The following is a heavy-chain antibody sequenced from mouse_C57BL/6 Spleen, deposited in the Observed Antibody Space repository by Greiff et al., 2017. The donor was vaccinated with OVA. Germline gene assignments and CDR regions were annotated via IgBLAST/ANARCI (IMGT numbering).Heavy chain of an antibody. CDR3: AVYSNYAMDY. CDR1: GYTFTSYG. D-gene: IGHD2-5*01. CDR2: IYPRSGNT. J-gene: IGHJ4*01. Sequence: QVQLKQSGAELARPGASVKLSCKASGYTFTSYGISWVKQRPGQGLEWIGEIYPRSGNTYYNEKFKGKATLTADKSSSTAYMELRSLTSEDSAVYFCAVYSNYAMDYWGQGTSVTVSS. V-gene: IGHV1-81*01.